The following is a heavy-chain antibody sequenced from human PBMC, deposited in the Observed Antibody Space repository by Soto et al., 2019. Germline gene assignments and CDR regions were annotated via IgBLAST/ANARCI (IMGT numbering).Heavy chain of an antibody. Sequence: SETLSLTCGVSGDTISTGGYSWAWIRQPPGKALEWIGHTYHSGSTNYNPSLKSRVTISVDTSKNQFSLKLSSVTAADTAVYYCARRYGGTFDYWGQGTLVTVSS. CDR2: TYHSGST. CDR3: ARRYGGTFDY. J-gene: IGHJ4*02. CDR1: GDTISTGGYS. V-gene: IGHV4-30-2*01. D-gene: IGHD2-15*01.